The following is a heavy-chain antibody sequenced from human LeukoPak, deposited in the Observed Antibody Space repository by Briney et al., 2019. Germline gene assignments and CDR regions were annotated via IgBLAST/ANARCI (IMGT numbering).Heavy chain of an antibody. Sequence: PGRSLRLSCAASGFTFSSYAMHWVRQAPGKGLEWVAVISYDGSNKHYADSVKGRFTISRDNSKNTLYLQMNSLRAEDTAVYYCARDIVATIGGGHFDYWGQGTLVTVSS. D-gene: IGHD5-12*01. CDR1: GFTFSSYA. V-gene: IGHV3-30*04. CDR3: ARDIVATIGGGHFDY. CDR2: ISYDGSNK. J-gene: IGHJ4*02.